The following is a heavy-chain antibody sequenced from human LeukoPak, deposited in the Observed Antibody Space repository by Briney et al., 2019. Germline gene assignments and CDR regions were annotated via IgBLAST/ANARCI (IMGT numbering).Heavy chain of an antibody. Sequence: ASVKVSCKASGYTFTSYDINWVRQATGQGLEWMGWMNPNSGNTGYAQKFQGRVTMTRNTSISTAYMELSSLRSEDTAVYYCARRAVDNSYYYYMDVWGKGTTVTVSS. CDR2: MNPNSGNT. D-gene: IGHD6-19*01. J-gene: IGHJ6*03. CDR3: ARRAVDNSYYYYMDV. CDR1: GYTFTSYD. V-gene: IGHV1-8*01.